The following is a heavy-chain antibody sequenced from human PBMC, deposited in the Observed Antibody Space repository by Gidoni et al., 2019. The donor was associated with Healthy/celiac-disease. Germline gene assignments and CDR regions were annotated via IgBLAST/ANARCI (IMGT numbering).Heavy chain of an antibody. J-gene: IGHJ4*02. V-gene: IGHV3-23*01. CDR3: AKDRAAAGHLTAGY. CDR2: ISGSGGST. Sequence: EVQLLESGGGLVQPGGSLRLSCAASGFTFSSYATSWVRQAPGKGLEWVSAISGSGGSTYYADSVKGRFTISRDNSKNTLYLQMNSLRAEDTAVYYCAKDRAAAGHLTAGYWGQGTLVTVSS. CDR1: GFTFSSYA. D-gene: IGHD6-13*01.